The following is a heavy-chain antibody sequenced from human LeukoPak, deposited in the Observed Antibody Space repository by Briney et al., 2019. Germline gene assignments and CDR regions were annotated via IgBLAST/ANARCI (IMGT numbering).Heavy chain of an antibody. CDR1: GFTFSAYA. V-gene: IGHV3-23*01. J-gene: IGHJ3*02. CDR2: IRGGGGSA. D-gene: IGHD4-17*01. Sequence: GGSLRLSCTASGFTFSAYAMTWVRQAPGKGPEWVSAIRGGGGSAFYADSVKGRFTISRDNSKYTLFLQMNSLRAEDTAVYYCARDPNGDYIGAFDMWGPGTMVTVSS. CDR3: ARDPNGDYIGAFDM.